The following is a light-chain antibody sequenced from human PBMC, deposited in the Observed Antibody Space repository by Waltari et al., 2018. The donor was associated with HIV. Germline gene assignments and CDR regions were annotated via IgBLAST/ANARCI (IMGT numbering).Light chain of an antibody. CDR1: ASDIGVYDF. Sequence: QSALTQPGSVSGSPGQSLTLSCIRTASDIGVYDFVSWYQHHPGKAPKLMIYEVTNRPSGVSNRFSGSKSGNTASLTISGLHTEDDSIYYCSSYTTNNSWVFGGGTRLTVL. CDR3: SSYTTNNSWV. CDR2: EVT. J-gene: IGLJ3*02. V-gene: IGLV2-14*01.